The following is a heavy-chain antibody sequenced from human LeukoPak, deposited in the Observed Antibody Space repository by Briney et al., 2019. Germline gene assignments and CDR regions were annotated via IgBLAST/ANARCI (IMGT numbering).Heavy chain of an antibody. V-gene: IGHV3-23*01. CDR2: ISGSGGST. CDR1: GFTFSSYG. CDR3: ARSPYSGSYYGDALDI. D-gene: IGHD1-26*01. J-gene: IGHJ3*02. Sequence: PGGTLRLSCAASGFTFSSYGMSWVRQAPGKGLEWVSAISGSGGSTYYADSVKGRLTISRDNAKNSLYLQMNSLRAEDTAVYYCARSPYSGSYYGDALDIWGQGTMVTVSS.